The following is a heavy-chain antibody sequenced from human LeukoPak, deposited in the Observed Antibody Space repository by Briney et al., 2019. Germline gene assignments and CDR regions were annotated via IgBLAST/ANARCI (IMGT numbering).Heavy chain of an antibody. CDR3: ARDHREWFGESDCFDY. V-gene: IGHV1-2*02. Sequence: ASVKVSCKASGYPFTGYYMHWVPQAPGQGLECWGWINPNSGGTNYAQKFQGRVTMTRDTSISTAYMELSRLRSDDTAVYYCARDHREWFGESDCFDYWGQGTLVTVSS. D-gene: IGHD3-10*01. J-gene: IGHJ4*02. CDR1: GYPFTGYY. CDR2: INPNSGGT.